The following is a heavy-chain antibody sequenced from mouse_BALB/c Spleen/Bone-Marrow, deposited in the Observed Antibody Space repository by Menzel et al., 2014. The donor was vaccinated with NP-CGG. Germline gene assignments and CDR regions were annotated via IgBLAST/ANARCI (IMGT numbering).Heavy chain of an antibody. CDR2: IDPANGNT. D-gene: IGHD1-1*01. Sequence: VQLQQSGAELVKPGASVKLSCTASGFNIKDTYMHWVMQRPEQGLEWIGRIDPANGNTKYDPKFQGKATITADTSSNTAYLQLSNLTSEDTAVYYCARYRYYGSSYAMDYWGQGTSVTVSS. J-gene: IGHJ4*01. V-gene: IGHV14-3*02. CDR3: ARYRYYGSSYAMDY. CDR1: GFNIKDTY.